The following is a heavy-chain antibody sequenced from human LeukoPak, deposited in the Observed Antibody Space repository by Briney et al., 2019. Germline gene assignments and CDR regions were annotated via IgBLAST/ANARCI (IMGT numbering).Heavy chain of an antibody. CDR1: GFTFSSYA. CDR3: AKASGLHWSPWYYYDSSGYRPFDY. D-gene: IGHD3-22*01. CDR2: ISGSGGST. J-gene: IGHJ4*02. V-gene: IGHV3-23*01. Sequence: GGSLGLSCAASGFTFSSYAMSWVRQAPGKGLEWVSAISGSGGSTYYADSVKGRFTISRDNSKNTLYLQMNSLRAEDTAVYYCAKASGLHWSPWYYYDSSGYRPFDYWGQGTLVTVSS.